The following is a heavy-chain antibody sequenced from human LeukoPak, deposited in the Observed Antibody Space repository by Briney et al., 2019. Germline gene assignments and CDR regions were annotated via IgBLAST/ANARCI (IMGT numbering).Heavy chain of an antibody. J-gene: IGHJ6*02. D-gene: IGHD3-10*01. Sequence: ASVKVSCKASGGTFCSYAISWVRQAPGQGLEWMGRIIPILGIANYAQKFQGRVTITADKSTSTAYMELSSLRSEDTAVYYCARVQGYGSGSYSDYYGMDVWGQGTTVTVSS. CDR3: ARVQGYGSGSYSDYYGMDV. CDR1: GGTFCSYA. V-gene: IGHV1-69*04. CDR2: IIPILGIA.